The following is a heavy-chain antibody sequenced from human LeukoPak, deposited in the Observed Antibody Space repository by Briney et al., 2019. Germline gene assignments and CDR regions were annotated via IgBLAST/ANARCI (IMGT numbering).Heavy chain of an antibody. Sequence: GGSLRLSCAASGFTFSCYAMHWVRQAPGKGLEWVAVISYDGSNKYYADSVKGRFTISRDNSKNTLYLQMNSLRAEDTAVYYCVRDQGSQKIVVVPHGMDVWGQGTTVTVSS. D-gene: IGHD3-22*01. J-gene: IGHJ6*02. V-gene: IGHV3-30-3*01. CDR2: ISYDGSNK. CDR1: GFTFSCYA. CDR3: VRDQGSQKIVVVPHGMDV.